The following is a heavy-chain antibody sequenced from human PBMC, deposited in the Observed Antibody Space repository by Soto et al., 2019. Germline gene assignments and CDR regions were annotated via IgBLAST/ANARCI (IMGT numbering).Heavy chain of an antibody. V-gene: IGHV1-69*13. CDR3: ARDRGHDSAADYFDY. CDR2: IIPIFGTA. Sequence: SVKVSCKASGGTFSSYAISWVRQAPGQGLEWMGGIIPIFGTANYAQKFQGRVTITADESTSTAYMELSSLRSEDTAVYYCARDRGHDSAADYFDYWGQGTLVTVSS. J-gene: IGHJ4*02. CDR1: GGTFSSYA. D-gene: IGHD3-22*01.